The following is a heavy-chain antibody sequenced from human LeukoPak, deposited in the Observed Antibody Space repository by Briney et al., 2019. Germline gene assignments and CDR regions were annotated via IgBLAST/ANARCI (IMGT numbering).Heavy chain of an antibody. CDR1: GGSISSSNW. D-gene: IGHD3-22*01. J-gene: IGHJ4*02. V-gene: IGHV4-4*02. Sequence: SGTLSLTCAVSGGSISSSNWWSWVRPPPGKGLEGIGEIYHSGSTNYNPSLKSRVTIPVDKSKNQFSLKLSSVTAADTAVYYCAREPYYYDSSGYSIDYWGQGTLVTVSS. CDR2: IYHSGST. CDR3: AREPYYYDSSGYSIDY.